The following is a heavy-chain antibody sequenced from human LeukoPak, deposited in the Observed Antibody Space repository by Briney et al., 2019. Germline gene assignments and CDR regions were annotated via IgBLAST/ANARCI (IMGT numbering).Heavy chain of an antibody. J-gene: IGHJ6*03. Sequence: SQTLSLTCAISGDSVSSNSATWNWIRQSPSRGLEWLGRTYYRSKWSNDYAVSVKSRITINLDTSKNQFSLQLNSVTPEDTAVYYCARRTTSSMGSYSSYYMDVWGSGTTVTVSS. CDR2: TYYRSKWSN. CDR1: GDSVSSNSAT. D-gene: IGHD6-6*01. CDR3: ARRTTSSMGSYSSYYMDV. V-gene: IGHV6-1*01.